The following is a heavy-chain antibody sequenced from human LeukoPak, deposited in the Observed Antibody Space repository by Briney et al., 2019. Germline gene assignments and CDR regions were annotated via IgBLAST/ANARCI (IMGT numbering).Heavy chain of an antibody. J-gene: IGHJ3*02. CDR3: ARTYYYDSSGANDAFNI. CDR2: INPSSGVA. Sequence: ASVKVSCKASGYTLTGYFLHWVRQAPGQGLEWMGWINPSSGVANYAQKFQGWVTMTRDTSISTAYMELSRLKSDDTAVYYCARTYYYDSSGANDAFNIWGQGTMVTVSS. CDR1: GYTLTGYF. D-gene: IGHD3-22*01. V-gene: IGHV1-2*04.